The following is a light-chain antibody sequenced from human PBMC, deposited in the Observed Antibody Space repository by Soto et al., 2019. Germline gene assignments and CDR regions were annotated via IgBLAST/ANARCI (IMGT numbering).Light chain of an antibody. V-gene: IGLV2-14*01. CDR3: SSYTSSSTLEVV. CDR2: DVS. Sequence: QSALTQPASVSGSPGQSITISCTGTSSDVGGYNYVSWYHQHPGKAPKLMIYDVSNRPSGVSNRFSGSKSGNTASLTISGLQAEDEADYYCSSYTSSSTLEVVFGGGTKLTVL. J-gene: IGLJ2*01. CDR1: SSDVGGYNY.